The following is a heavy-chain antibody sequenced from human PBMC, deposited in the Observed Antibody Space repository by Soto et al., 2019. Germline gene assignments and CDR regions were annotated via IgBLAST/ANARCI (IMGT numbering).Heavy chain of an antibody. Sequence: ASVKVSCKASGYTFTSYYMHWVRQAPGQGLEWMGIINPSGGSTNYAQKFQGRVTITADESTSTAYMELSSLRSEDTAVYYCAIEYSSSPPYYPIGYWGQGTLVTVS. CDR2: INPSGGST. CDR1: GYTFTSYY. J-gene: IGHJ4*02. D-gene: IGHD6-6*01. V-gene: IGHV1-46*01. CDR3: AIEYSSSPPYYPIGY.